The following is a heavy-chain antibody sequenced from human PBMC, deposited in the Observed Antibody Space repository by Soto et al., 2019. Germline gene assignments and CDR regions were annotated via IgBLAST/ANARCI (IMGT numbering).Heavy chain of an antibody. CDR3: ARDRKYSSSWAFDY. J-gene: IGHJ4*02. V-gene: IGHV3-23*01. D-gene: IGHD6-6*01. CDR1: GFTFSSYA. Sequence: HPGGSLRLSCSASGFTFSSYAVSWVRQAPGKGLQWVSAISGSGGSTYSAASVKGRFTISRDNSKNTVYLQMNSLRAEDTAVHHCARDRKYSSSWAFDYWGQGALVTVSS. CDR2: ISGSGGST.